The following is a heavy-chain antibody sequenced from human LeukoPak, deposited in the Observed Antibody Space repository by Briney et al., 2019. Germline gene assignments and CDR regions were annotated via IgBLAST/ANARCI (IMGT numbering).Heavy chain of an antibody. V-gene: IGHV1-69*01. J-gene: IGHJ6*03. Sequence: GASVKVSCKTSGGTFNSYAISWVRQAPGQGLEWMGGIIPFSGVASYAQKFEGRVTITADESTNTAYMELSSLRSEDTAIYYCASAISEYSSGYYHYYLYMDVWGKGTTVTVSS. CDR2: IIPFSGVA. CDR3: ASAISEYSSGYYHYYLYMDV. D-gene: IGHD5-18*01. CDR1: GGTFNSYA.